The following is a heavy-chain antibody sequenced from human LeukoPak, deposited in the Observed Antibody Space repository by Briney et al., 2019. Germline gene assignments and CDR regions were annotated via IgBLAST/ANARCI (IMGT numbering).Heavy chain of an antibody. CDR3: ARDPSTGFFDY. D-gene: IGHD2-2*01. CDR2: IYHSGST. CDR1: GGSISSGGYY. Sequence: SETLSLTCTVSGGSISSGGYYWTWIRQPPGKGLEWIGYIYHSGSTYYNPSLKSRVTISVDRSKNRFSLKLSSVTAADTAVYYCARDPSTGFFDYWGQGTLVTVSS. J-gene: IGHJ4*02. V-gene: IGHV4-30-2*01.